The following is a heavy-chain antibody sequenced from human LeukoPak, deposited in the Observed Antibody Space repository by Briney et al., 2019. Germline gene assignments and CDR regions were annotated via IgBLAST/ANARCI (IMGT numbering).Heavy chain of an antibody. Sequence: ASVTVSCKASGHTFTSYAVHWVRQAAGQRPEWLGKIKTGDGTTEISEKFQGRVTFSRDSDATIAYMELISLTSEDTALYYCARVALGGYSSSPLEHWGQGTLVTVSS. CDR3: ARVALGGYSSSPLEH. D-gene: IGHD6-13*01. CDR2: IKTGDGTT. CDR1: GHTFTSYA. V-gene: IGHV1-3*04. J-gene: IGHJ4*02.